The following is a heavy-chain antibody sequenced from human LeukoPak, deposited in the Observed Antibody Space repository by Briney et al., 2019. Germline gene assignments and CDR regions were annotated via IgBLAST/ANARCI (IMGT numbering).Heavy chain of an antibody. D-gene: IGHD3-3*01. Sequence: SETLSLTCTVSGGSISSYYWSWIRQPPGKGLEWIWYIYYSGSTNYNPSLKSRVTISVDTSKNQFSLKLSSVTAADTAVYYCARGPPLLEWSEYFQHWGQGTLVTVSS. CDR2: IYYSGST. J-gene: IGHJ1*01. CDR3: ARGPPLLEWSEYFQH. V-gene: IGHV4-59*01. CDR1: GGSISSYY.